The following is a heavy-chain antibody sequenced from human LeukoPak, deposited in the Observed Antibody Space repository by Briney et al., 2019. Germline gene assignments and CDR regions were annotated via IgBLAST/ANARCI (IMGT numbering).Heavy chain of an antibody. D-gene: IGHD3-22*01. CDR2: IRYDGSNK. CDR1: GFTFSSYG. CDR3: AKDSASPPYYDSSGYSDY. Sequence: GGSLRLSCAASGFTFSSYGMHWVRQAPGKGLEWVAFIRYDGSNKYYADSVKGRFTISRDNSKNTLYLQMNSLRAEDTAVYYCAKDSASPPYYDSSGYSDYWGQGTLVTVSS. J-gene: IGHJ4*02. V-gene: IGHV3-30*02.